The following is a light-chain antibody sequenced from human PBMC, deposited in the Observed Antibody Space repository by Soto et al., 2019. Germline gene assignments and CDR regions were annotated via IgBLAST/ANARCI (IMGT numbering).Light chain of an antibody. Sequence: EIVLTQSPGTLSLSPGERATLSCRASQSLTNNYFAWYQQKPGRALRRLIDGASTRATGIPDRFSGSRSGRDFTLTISRLEPEDVAVYYCQQYDAVVTFGQGIKVDI. CDR2: GAS. V-gene: IGKV3-20*01. J-gene: IGKJ1*01. CDR1: QSLTNNY. CDR3: QQYDAVVT.